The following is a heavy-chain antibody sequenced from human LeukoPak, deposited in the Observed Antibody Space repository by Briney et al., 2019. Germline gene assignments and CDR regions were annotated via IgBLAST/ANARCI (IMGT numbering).Heavy chain of an antibody. CDR1: GCTFSTYC. D-gene: IGHD1-1*01. Sequence: GGSLRLSCAASGCTFSTYCMSWVRQAPGKGLEWVAEINQDGSEKYYVDSVKGRFTISRDNAKDSLYLQMNSLRAEDTAVYYCARGWTAPRKNDAFDIWGQGTMVTVSS. CDR3: ARGWTAPRKNDAFDI. CDR2: INQDGSEK. J-gene: IGHJ3*02. V-gene: IGHV3-7*01.